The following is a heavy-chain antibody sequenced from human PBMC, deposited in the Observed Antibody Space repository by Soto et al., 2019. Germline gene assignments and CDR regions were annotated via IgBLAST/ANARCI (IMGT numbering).Heavy chain of an antibody. V-gene: IGHV3-23*01. D-gene: IGHD4-4*01. J-gene: IGHJ4*02. Sequence: EVQLLESGGGWVQPGGSLRLSCEASGVTFSSYAMSWVRQGPGKGLEWVSAISGGGDKTFYTDSVKGRFTISRDNSKNTLYLQMNSVRAEDTAVYYCATSPRHYNYFDDWGQGTLVTVSS. CDR3: ATSPRHYNYFDD. CDR1: GVTFSSYA. CDR2: ISGGGDKT.